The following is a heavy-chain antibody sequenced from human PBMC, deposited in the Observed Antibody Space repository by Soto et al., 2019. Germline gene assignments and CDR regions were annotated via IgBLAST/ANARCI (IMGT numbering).Heavy chain of an antibody. V-gene: IGHV3-23*01. CDR3: AKPPDYNWNDY. Sequence: GGSLRLSCAAFGFTFSSYAMSWVLQAPGKGLEWISAVSGSGGSTYYADSVKGRFTISRDNSKDTLYLQMNNLRAEDTAVYYCAKPPDYNWNDYWGQGTLVTVS. J-gene: IGHJ4*02. CDR1: GFTFSSYA. D-gene: IGHD1-20*01. CDR2: VSGSGGST.